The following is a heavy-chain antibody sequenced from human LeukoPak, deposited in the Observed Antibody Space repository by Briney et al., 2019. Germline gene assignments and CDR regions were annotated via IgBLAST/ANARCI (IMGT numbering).Heavy chain of an antibody. CDR1: GFTFSSYW. J-gene: IGHJ5*02. CDR3: ARGGGVGATRWVPNWFDP. D-gene: IGHD1-26*01. Sequence: PGGSLRLSCAASGFTFSSYWMHWVRQAPGKGLVWVSRINSDGSSTSYADSVKGRFTISRDNAKNTLYLQMNSLRAEDTAVYYCARGGGVGATRWVPNWFDPWGQGTLVTVSS. V-gene: IGHV3-74*01. CDR2: INSDGSST.